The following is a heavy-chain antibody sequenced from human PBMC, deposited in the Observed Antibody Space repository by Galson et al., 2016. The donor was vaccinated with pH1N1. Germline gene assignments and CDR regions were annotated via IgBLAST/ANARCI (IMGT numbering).Heavy chain of an antibody. D-gene: IGHD2-15*01. Sequence: TLSLTCTVSGGSSSSDYWSWIRQPPGKGLEWIGYIYNSGRTRYYPSLKSRVTISEDTSKNQFSLKLSSVTAADTAVYYCARAGGGIPFDYWGQGILVTVSS. V-gene: IGHV4-59*01. J-gene: IGHJ4*02. CDR2: IYNSGRT. CDR1: GGSSSSDY. CDR3: ARAGGGIPFDY.